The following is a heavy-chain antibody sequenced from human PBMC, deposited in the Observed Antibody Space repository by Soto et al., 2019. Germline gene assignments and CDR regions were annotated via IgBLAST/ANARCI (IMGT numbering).Heavy chain of an antibody. CDR3: AKDQASGQGSFDS. Sequence: GGSPRLSCAASGFTFNIYGMHWVRQAPDKGLXWVAXISXXXSNQYYADSVKGRFTISRDNSKNTLFLQMNSLRADDTAVYYCAKDQASGQGSFDSWGQG. CDR2: ISXXXSNQ. V-gene: IGHV3-30*18. CDR1: GFTFNIYG. J-gene: IGHJ4*02.